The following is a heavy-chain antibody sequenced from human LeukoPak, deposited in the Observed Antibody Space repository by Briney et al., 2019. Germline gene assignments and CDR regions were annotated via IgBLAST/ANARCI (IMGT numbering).Heavy chain of an antibody. Sequence: GGSLRLSCAASGFTFSSYSMNWVRQAPGKGLEWVSYISSSSSTIYYADSVKGRFTISRDNAKNSLYLQMNSLRAEDTAVYYCARGPRVVVVTHLDYWGQGTLVTVSS. CDR2: ISSSSSTI. D-gene: IGHD2-15*01. CDR3: ARGPRVVVVTHLDY. CDR1: GFTFSSYS. V-gene: IGHV3-48*01. J-gene: IGHJ4*02.